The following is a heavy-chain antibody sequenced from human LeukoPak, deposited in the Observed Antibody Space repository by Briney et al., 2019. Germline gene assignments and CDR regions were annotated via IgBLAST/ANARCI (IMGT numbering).Heavy chain of an antibody. Sequence: GASLRLSCAASGFTFSTYGMSWVRQAPGKGLKWVSVISGSGGSTDYADSVKGRFTISRDNSKNTLYLQMNSLRVEDTAVYYCARHRSGGSQDDAFDIWGQGTMVTVSS. V-gene: IGHV3-23*01. CDR2: ISGSGGST. CDR1: GFTFSTYG. CDR3: ARHRSGGSQDDAFDI. D-gene: IGHD2-15*01. J-gene: IGHJ3*02.